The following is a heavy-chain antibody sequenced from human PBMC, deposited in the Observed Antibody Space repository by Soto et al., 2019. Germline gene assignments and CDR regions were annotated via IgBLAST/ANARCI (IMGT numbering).Heavy chain of an antibody. CDR2: IDARDSQT. J-gene: IGHJ4*02. CDR1: GYTFSSYW. V-gene: IGHV5-10-1*01. Sequence: VESLKISCKGPGYTFSSYWISWCLQMPGKVLEWMGRIDARDSQTNYSPSFQGHVTISADKSFNTVYLQWGSLKASDTAMYYCARHDFGDYVYSFDNWGQGTLVTVSS. D-gene: IGHD4-17*01. CDR3: ARHDFGDYVYSFDN.